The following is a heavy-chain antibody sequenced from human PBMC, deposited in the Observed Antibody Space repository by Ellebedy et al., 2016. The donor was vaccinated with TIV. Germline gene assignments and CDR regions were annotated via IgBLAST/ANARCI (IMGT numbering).Heavy chain of an antibody. V-gene: IGHV3-74*03. CDR1: GFTFSSYW. Sequence: PGGSLRLSCAVSGFTFSSYWMQWVRQAPGKGLVWVSGINGDGTTTTYADSVKGRFTISRDNAKNTLYLQMNSLRVEDTAVYFCARRKREGEYDYFGFDHWGQGTLVTVSS. CDR3: ARRKREGEYDYFGFDH. J-gene: IGHJ4*02. CDR2: INGDGTTT. D-gene: IGHD5-12*01.